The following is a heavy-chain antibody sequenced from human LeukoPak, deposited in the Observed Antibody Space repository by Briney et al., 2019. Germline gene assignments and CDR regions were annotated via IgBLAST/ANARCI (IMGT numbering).Heavy chain of an antibody. J-gene: IGHJ4*02. CDR2: ISGSGGST. CDR3: AKTEPLLLFGY. CDR1: HFTFSSYA. Sequence: GGSLRLSCAASHFTFSSYAMSWVRQAPGKGLEWVSAISGSGGSTYYADSVKGRLTISRDNSKNTLYLQMNSLRAEDTAVYYCAKTEPLLLFGYWGQGTLVTVSS. D-gene: IGHD3-10*01. V-gene: IGHV3-23*01.